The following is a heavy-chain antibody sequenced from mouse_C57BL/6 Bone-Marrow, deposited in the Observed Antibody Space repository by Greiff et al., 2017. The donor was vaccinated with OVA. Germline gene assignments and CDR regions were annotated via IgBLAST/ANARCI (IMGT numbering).Heavy chain of an antibody. CDR3: ARDGTPSYDGDYYAMDY. V-gene: IGHV7-1*01. D-gene: IGHD2-12*01. CDR1: GFTFSDFY. CDR2: SRNKANDYTT. J-gene: IGHJ4*01. Sequence: EVKLMESGGGLVQSGRSLRLSCATSGFTFSDFYMEWVRQAPGKGLEWIAASRNKANDYTTEYSASVKGRFIVSRDTSQSILYLQMNALRAEDTAIYYCARDGTPSYDGDYYAMDYWGQGTSVTVSS.